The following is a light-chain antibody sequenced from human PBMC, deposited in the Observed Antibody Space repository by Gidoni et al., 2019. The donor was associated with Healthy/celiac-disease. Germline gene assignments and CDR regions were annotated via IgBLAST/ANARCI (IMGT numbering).Light chain of an antibody. CDR2: GAS. Sequence: EIVLMQSPGTLSLSPGERATLPCRASQSVSSSYLAWYQQKPGQAPRLLTDGASSRATGIPDRFSGSGSGTDFTLTISRLEPEDFAVYYCQQYGSSPFTFGPGTKVDIK. CDR3: QQYGSSPFT. V-gene: IGKV3-20*01. CDR1: QSVSSSY. J-gene: IGKJ3*01.